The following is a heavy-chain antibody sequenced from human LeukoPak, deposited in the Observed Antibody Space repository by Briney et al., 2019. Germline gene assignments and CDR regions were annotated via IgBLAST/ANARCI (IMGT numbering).Heavy chain of an antibody. J-gene: IGHJ4*02. V-gene: IGHV6-1*01. Sequence: SQALSLTCAISGDSVSSNRASWTWIRQSPSRGLEWLGRTYYRSKWYNDYAVSLKSRISINPDTSKNQFSLQLNSVTPEDTAVYYCSRSDGASDFDYWGQGTLVTVSS. CDR2: TYYRSKWYN. D-gene: IGHD5-24*01. CDR1: GDSVSSNRAS. CDR3: SRSDGASDFDY.